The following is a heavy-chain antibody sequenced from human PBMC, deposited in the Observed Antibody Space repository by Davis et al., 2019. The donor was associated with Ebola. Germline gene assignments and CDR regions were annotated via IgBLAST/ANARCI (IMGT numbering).Heavy chain of an antibody. CDR2: ISAYNGNT. CDR3: ATGLISMVRRGY. CDR1: GYTFTSYG. J-gene: IGHJ4*02. D-gene: IGHD3-10*01. V-gene: IGHV1-18*04. Sequence: ASVKVSCKASGYTFTSYGISWVRQAPGQGLEWMGWISAYNGNTNYAQKFQGRVTMTEDTSTDTAYMELSSLRSEDTAVYYCATGLISMVRRGYWGQGTLVTVSS.